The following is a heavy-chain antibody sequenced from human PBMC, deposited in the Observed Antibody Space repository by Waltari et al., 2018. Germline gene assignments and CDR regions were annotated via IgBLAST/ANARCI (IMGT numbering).Heavy chain of an antibody. CDR3: ARCVNDDSPYYYYYYGMDV. Sequence: QVQLVQSGAEVKKPGSSVKVSCKASGGTFSSYAISWVRQAPGQGLEWMGGIKPRCGKANYAKKLQGRVTITTDEYTSTAYRELSRLRSEDTAVYYCARCVNDDSPYYYYYYGMDVWGQGTTVTVSS. J-gene: IGHJ6*02. D-gene: IGHD4-4*01. CDR1: GGTFSSYA. CDR2: IKPRCGKA. V-gene: IGHV1-69*05.